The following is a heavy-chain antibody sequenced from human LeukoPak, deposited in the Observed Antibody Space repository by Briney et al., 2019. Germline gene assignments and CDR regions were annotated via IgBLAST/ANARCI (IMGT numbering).Heavy chain of an antibody. CDR3: ATIPGIAVADVDY. J-gene: IGHJ4*02. CDR1: GFTFSSYG. CDR2: IRYDGSNK. Sequence: GGSLRLSCAASGFTFSSYGMHWVRQAPGKGLEWVAFIRYDGSNKYYADSVKGRFTISRDNSKNTLYLQMNSLRAEDTAVYYCATIPGIAVADVDYWGQGTLVTVSS. V-gene: IGHV3-30*02. D-gene: IGHD6-19*01.